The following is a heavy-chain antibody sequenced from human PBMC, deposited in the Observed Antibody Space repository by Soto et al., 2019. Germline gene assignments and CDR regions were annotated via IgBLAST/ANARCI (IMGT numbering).Heavy chain of an antibody. Sequence: SETLSLTCTVSGGSISSYYWSWIRQPPGKGLEWIGYIYYSGSTNSNPSLKSRVTISVDTSKNQFSLKLSSVTAADTAVYYCARGSSSWYKGFDYWGQGALVTVSS. J-gene: IGHJ4*02. D-gene: IGHD6-13*01. CDR1: GGSISSYY. CDR3: ARGSSSWYKGFDY. V-gene: IGHV4-59*01. CDR2: IYYSGST.